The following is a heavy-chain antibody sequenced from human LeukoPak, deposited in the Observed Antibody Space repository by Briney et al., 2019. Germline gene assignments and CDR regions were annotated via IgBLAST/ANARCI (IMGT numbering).Heavy chain of an antibody. CDR1: GYTLTELS. CDR3: ATAHWLVSADFDY. J-gene: IGHJ4*02. Sequence: ASVKVSCKVSGYTLTELSMHWVRQAPGKGLEWMGGFDPEDGETIYAQKFQGRVTMTEDTSTDTAYTELSSLRSEDTAVYYCATAHWLVSADFDYWGQGTLVTVSS. CDR2: FDPEDGET. V-gene: IGHV1-24*01. D-gene: IGHD6-19*01.